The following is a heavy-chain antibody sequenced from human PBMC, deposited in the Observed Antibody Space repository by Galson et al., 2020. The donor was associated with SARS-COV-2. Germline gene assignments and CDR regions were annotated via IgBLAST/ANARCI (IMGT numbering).Heavy chain of an antibody. J-gene: IGHJ3*02. CDR1: GGTFSSYA. CDR2: TIPIFGTA. D-gene: IGHD1-26*01. Sequence: SVKVSCKASGGTFSSYAICWVRPAPGQGLEWMGGTIPIFGTANYAQKFQGRLTITADEFPSTAYMDLSSLRSEDTAVYYCARWEDGDGYLHALGEDAFDIWGQGTMVTVSS. CDR3: ARWEDGDGYLHALGEDAFDI. V-gene: IGHV1-69*13.